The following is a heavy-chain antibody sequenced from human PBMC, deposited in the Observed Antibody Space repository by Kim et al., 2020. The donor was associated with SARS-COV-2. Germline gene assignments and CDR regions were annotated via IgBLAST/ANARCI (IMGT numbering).Heavy chain of an antibody. Sequence: GGSLRLSCAASGFTFSSYGMHWVRQAPGKGLEWVAVIWYDGSNKYYADSVKGRFTISRDNSKNTLYLQMNSLRAEDTAVYYCARASLIAVAVSHGMDVWGQGTTVTVSS. V-gene: IGHV3-33*01. D-gene: IGHD6-19*01. J-gene: IGHJ6*02. CDR2: IWYDGSNK. CDR1: GFTFSSYG. CDR3: ARASLIAVAVSHGMDV.